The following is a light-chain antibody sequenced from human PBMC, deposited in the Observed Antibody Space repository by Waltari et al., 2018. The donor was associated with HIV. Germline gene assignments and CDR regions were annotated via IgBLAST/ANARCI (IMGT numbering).Light chain of an antibody. J-gene: IGLJ1*01. CDR1: GSDVGSQNS. Sequence: QSALTQPPSASGSPGQSVTISCTATGSDVGSQNSVTWYQHHPGKAPKLIIYEVRKRPSGVPHRFSGPVSGHTASLPVSGLQAEHEADFYCSSYAGSYTYVFGTGTRLTVL. V-gene: IGLV2-8*01. CDR3: SSYAGSYTYV. CDR2: EVR.